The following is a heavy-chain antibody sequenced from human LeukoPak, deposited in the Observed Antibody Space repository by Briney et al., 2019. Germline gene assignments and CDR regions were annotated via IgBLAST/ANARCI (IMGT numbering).Heavy chain of an antibody. D-gene: IGHD5-24*01. CDR3: ARSDNRYYFDS. V-gene: IGHV3-11*04. Sequence: GGSLRLSCAASGFTFSDYYMYWIRQAPGKGLEWISYISSSGSTIYYGDSVKGRFIISRDNAKNSLYLQMNSLTAEDTALYFCARSDNRYYFDSWGQGTLVTVSS. CDR2: ISSSGSTI. CDR1: GFTFSDYY. J-gene: IGHJ4*02.